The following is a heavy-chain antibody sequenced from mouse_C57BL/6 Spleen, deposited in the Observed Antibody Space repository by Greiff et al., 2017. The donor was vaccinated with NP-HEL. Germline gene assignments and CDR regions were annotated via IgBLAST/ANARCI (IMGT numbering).Heavy chain of an antibody. J-gene: IGHJ3*01. CDR3: ALYYGNYGGFAY. Sequence: QVQLKQPGAELVKPGASVKLSCKASGYTFTSYWMHWVKQRPGQGLEWIGMIHPNSGSNNYNEKFKSKATLTVDKSSSTAYMQLSSLTSEDSAVYYCALYYGNYGGFAYWGQGTLVTVSA. D-gene: IGHD2-1*01. V-gene: IGHV1-64*01. CDR1: GYTFTSYW. CDR2: IHPNSGSN.